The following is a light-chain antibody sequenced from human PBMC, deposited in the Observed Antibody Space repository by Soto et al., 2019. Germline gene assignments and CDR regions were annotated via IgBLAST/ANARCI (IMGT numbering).Light chain of an antibody. V-gene: IGLV3-21*04. Sequence: SSELTQPPSVSVAPGKTARITCGGNNIGSKSVHWYQQKPGQAPVLVIYYDSDRPSGIPERFSGSNSGNTATLTISRVEAGDEADYYCQVWDSSSDHHVVFGGGIKLTVL. CDR2: YDS. J-gene: IGLJ2*01. CDR3: QVWDSSSDHHVV. CDR1: NIGSKS.